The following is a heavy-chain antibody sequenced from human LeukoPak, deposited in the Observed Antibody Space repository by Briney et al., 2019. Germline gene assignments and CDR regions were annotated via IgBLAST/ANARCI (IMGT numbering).Heavy chain of an antibody. CDR3: AKGGAVTSPYYYYYYMDV. D-gene: IGHD4-17*01. Sequence: GGSLRLSCTASGLSLNNYAMSWVRQVPGKGLEWVSASSSSDDGKWYAESVRGRFTISRDTSKNTVYLQMNSLRVEDTAVYYCAKGGAVTSPYYYYYYMDVWGKGTTVTVSS. J-gene: IGHJ6*03. V-gene: IGHV3-23*01. CDR1: GLSLNNYA. CDR2: SSSSDDGK.